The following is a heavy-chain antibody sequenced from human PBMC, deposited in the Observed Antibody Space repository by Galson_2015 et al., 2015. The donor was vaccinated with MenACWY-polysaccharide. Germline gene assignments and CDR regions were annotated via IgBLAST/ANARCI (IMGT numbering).Heavy chain of an antibody. D-gene: IGHD5-12*01. Sequence: SETLSLTCTISRGSISRSFWSWIRQPAGGALEWIGRISTGGSTTYNPSLQSRVTMSLDRSNNQFSLKLTSVTAADTAVYFCARVGYNGYDSRFEHWGQGTLVAVSS. J-gene: IGHJ4*02. CDR2: ISTGGST. CDR3: ARVGYNGYDSRFEH. CDR1: RGSISRSF. V-gene: IGHV4-4*07.